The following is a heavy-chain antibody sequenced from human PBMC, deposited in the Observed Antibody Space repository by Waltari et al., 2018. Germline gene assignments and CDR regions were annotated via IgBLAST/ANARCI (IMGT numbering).Heavy chain of an antibody. CDR2: VSYSGTT. V-gene: IGHV4-39*01. D-gene: IGHD5-12*01. J-gene: IGHJ3*01. Sequence: QLQLQEPGPRLVRPSETLSLICRFSRVSITSNSTYWAWIRQSPWQGLEWIGTVSYSGTTYISPSLKSRVSVSRDTSKNQVSLILGSVTAADMAVYYCATYIGASVGTAAFDVWGQGTMVTVSS. CDR1: RVSITSNSTY. CDR3: ATYIGASVGTAAFDV.